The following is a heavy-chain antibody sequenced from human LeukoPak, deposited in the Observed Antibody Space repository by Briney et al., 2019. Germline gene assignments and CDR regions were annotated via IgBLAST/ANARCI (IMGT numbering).Heavy chain of an antibody. CDR3: TTSYYDSSGYRA. CDR2: IKTKTDGGTI. J-gene: IGHJ4*02. Sequence: GGSLRLSCVASGFTLTNAWMSWVRQAAGKGLEWVGRIKTKTDGGTIDYAATVKGRFTVSRDDSKNMVYLQMNSLKTEDTAVYYCTTSYYDSSGYRAWGQGTLVTVSS. V-gene: IGHV3-15*01. CDR1: GFTLTNAW. D-gene: IGHD3-22*01.